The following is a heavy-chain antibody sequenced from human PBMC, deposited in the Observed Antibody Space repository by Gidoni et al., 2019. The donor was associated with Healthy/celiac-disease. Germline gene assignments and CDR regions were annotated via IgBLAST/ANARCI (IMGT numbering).Heavy chain of an antibody. V-gene: IGHV4-34*01. CDR1: GGSFSGSY. D-gene: IGHD6-13*01. J-gene: IGHJ4*02. Sequence: QVQLQQWGAGLLKPSETLSLTCAVYGGSFSGSYWSWIRQPPGKGLEWIGEINHSGSTNYNPSLKSRVTISVDTSKNQFSLKLSSVTAADTAVYYCARALTSSWSLPFYWGQGTLVTVSS. CDR3: ARALTSSWSLPFY. CDR2: INHSGST.